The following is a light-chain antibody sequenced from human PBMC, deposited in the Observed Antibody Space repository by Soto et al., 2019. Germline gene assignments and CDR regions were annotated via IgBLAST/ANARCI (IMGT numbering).Light chain of an antibody. Sequence: ETVMTQSPATLSGSPGERATLSCRASQSVSSNLAWYQQKPGQAPRLLIYGASTRATGIPARFSGSGSGTEFTLTISSLQSEDFAVYYCQQYTHWPRTCGQGTKVDVK. CDR1: QSVSSN. CDR3: QQYTHWPRT. J-gene: IGKJ1*01. CDR2: GAS. V-gene: IGKV3-15*01.